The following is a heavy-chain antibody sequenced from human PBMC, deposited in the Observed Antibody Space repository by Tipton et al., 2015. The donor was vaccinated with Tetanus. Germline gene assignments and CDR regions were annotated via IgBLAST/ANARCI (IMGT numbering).Heavy chain of an antibody. CDR3: ARGPSGSCYDY. CDR1: GFTFSDYY. D-gene: IGHD2-15*01. J-gene: IGHJ4*02. V-gene: IGHV3-11*06. Sequence: SLRLSCAASGFTFSDYYMSWIRQAPGKGPEWVSYISSSSSYTNYADSVKGRFTISRDNAKNSLYLQMNSLRAEDTAVYYCARGPSGSCYDYWGQGTLVTVSS. CDR2: ISSSSSYT.